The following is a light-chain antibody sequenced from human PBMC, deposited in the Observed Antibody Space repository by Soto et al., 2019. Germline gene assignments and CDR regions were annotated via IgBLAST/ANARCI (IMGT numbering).Light chain of an antibody. CDR3: QQYNSYSKT. Sequence: DIQMTQSPSTLSASVGDRDTITCRASHSISSWLAWYQQKPGKAPKLLIYKASSLESGVPSRFSGSGSGTEFTLTICSLQPDDFATYYCQQYNSYSKTFGQGTKV. V-gene: IGKV1-5*03. CDR1: HSISSW. J-gene: IGKJ1*01. CDR2: KAS.